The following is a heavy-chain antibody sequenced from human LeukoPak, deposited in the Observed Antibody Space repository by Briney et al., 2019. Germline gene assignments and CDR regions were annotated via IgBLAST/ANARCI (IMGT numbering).Heavy chain of an antibody. D-gene: IGHD1-26*01. CDR3: VRDLGGRSGH. Sequence: GGSLRLSCAASGLTFSSHWMHWVRQAPGEGLVWVSRITNDGGSTTYADSVKGRFTISRDNAKNTLYLQMNSLTVEDTAVYYCVRDLGGRSGHWGQGTLVTVSS. J-gene: IGHJ4*02. CDR2: ITNDGGST. V-gene: IGHV3-74*01. CDR1: GLTFSSHW.